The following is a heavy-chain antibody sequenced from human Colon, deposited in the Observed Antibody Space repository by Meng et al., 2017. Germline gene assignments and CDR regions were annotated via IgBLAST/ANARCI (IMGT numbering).Heavy chain of an antibody. CDR1: GGSLSASDDY. Sequence: QLQLQESGPGLVKPSETLTLPCTVSGGSLSASDDYWGWIRQAPGKGLEWIGSIHYGGVTLYQPSLGSRVTVSVDTSNNQFSLTLSSVTAADTAVYYCARRTTGYILDPWGQGTLVTVSS. D-gene: IGHD5-24*01. CDR3: ARRTTGYILDP. V-gene: IGHV4-39*01. J-gene: IGHJ5*02. CDR2: IHYGGVT.